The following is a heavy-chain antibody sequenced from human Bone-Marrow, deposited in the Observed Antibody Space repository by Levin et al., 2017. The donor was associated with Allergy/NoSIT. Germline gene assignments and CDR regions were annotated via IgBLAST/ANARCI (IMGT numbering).Heavy chain of an antibody. CDR3: ARGHSGYGRLFDY. V-gene: IGHV3-48*03. D-gene: IGHD5-12*01. Sequence: PGGSLRLSCAASGFTFSSYEMNWVRQAPGKGLEWVSYISSSGSTIYYADSVKGRFTISRDNAKNSLYLQMNSLRAEDTAVYYCARGHSGYGRLFDYWGQGTLVTVSS. CDR2: ISSSGSTI. CDR1: GFTFSSYE. J-gene: IGHJ4*02.